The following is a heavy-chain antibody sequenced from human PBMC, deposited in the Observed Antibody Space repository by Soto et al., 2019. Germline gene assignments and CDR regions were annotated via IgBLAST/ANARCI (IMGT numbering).Heavy chain of an antibody. V-gene: IGHV3-30*04. J-gene: IGHJ4*02. CDR2: ISKDGTNK. CDR1: GFTFSSYA. CDR3: VRDSSGWYNFDS. Sequence: GGSLRLSCAASGFTFSSYAMDWVRQAPGKGLEWVTVISKDGTNKFYADSVKGRFTISRDNSKKTLYLQMSSLRVDDTAVYYCVRDSSGWYNFDSWGRGTLVTVSS. D-gene: IGHD6-19*01.